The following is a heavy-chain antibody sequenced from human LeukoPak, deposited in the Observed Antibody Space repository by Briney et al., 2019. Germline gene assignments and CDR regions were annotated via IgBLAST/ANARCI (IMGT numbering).Heavy chain of an antibody. CDR2: IYYSGST. D-gene: IGHD3-16*02. V-gene: IGHV4-59*08. CDR1: GGSISSYY. J-gene: IGHJ4*02. Sequence: SETLSLTCTVSGGSISSYYGSWIRQPPGKGLEWIGYIYYSGSTNYNPSLKSRVTISVDTSKNQFFLKLSSVTAADTAVYYCARRRLGELSLDYWGQGTLVTVSS. CDR3: ARRRLGELSLDY.